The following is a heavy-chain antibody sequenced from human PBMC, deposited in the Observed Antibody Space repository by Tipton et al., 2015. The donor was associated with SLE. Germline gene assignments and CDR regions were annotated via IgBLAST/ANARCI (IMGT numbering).Heavy chain of an antibody. CDR3: ASRSEWLVPDY. CDR1: GYSLSSGYY. Sequence: TLSLTCAVSGYSLSSGYYWGWIRRPPGKGLEWIGSIYYSGSTYYNPSLTSRVPISVDTSKNHFSLKLSAVTAPGTALYYCASRSEWLVPDYWGQGTLVTVSA. V-gene: IGHV4-38-2*01. J-gene: IGHJ4*02. D-gene: IGHD6-19*01. CDR2: IYYSGST.